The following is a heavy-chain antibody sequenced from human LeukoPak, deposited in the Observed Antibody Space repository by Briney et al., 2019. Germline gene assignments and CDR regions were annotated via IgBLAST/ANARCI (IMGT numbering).Heavy chain of an antibody. CDR3: ASRQGLGWHYVN. D-gene: IGHD3-10*02. CDR2: ISDSGGST. V-gene: IGHV3-23*01. CDR1: GFTFSSYA. Sequence: GGSLRLSCVDSGFTFSSYAMSWVRQVPGKGLEWVAGISDSGGSTYYADSVKGRFTISRDNSKNTLYLQMNSLRAEDTAIYYCASRQGLGWHYVNWGQGTLVTVSS. J-gene: IGHJ4*02.